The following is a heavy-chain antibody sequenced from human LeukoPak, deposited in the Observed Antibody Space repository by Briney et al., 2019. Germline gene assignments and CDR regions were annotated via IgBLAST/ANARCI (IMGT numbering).Heavy chain of an antibody. CDR1: GFTFSNAW. V-gene: IGHV3-23*01. CDR2: ISGSGGST. Sequence: GGSLRLSCAASGFTFSNAWMSWVRQAPGKGLEWVSAISGSGGSTYYADSVKGRFTISRDNSKNTLYLQMNSLRAEDTAVYYCASTPSAAVAGRLDYWGQGTLVTVSS. D-gene: IGHD6-19*01. CDR3: ASTPSAAVAGRLDY. J-gene: IGHJ4*02.